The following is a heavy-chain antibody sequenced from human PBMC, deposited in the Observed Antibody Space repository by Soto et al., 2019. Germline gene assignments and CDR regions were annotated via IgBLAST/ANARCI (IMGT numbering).Heavy chain of an antibody. CDR1: GFTFSSYG. CDR3: AKDKHTEWVAAAGTSPWFDP. V-gene: IGHV3-30*18. J-gene: IGHJ5*02. D-gene: IGHD6-13*01. Sequence: PGGSLRLSCAASGFTFSSYGMHWVRQAPGKGLECVAVISYDGSNKYYADSVKGRFTISRDNSKNTLYLLMNSLRAEDTAVYYCAKDKHTEWVAAAGTSPWFDPWGQGTLVTVSS. CDR2: ISYDGSNK.